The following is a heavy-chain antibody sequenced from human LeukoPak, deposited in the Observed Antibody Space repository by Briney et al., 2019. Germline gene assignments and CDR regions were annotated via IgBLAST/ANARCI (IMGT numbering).Heavy chain of an antibody. Sequence: ASVKLSCKASGYAFTSCDINWGRQGTGPGLEWMGWMNPNSGNTGYAQKFQGRVTMTRNTSISTAYMELSSLRSEDTAVYYCARGLYCSGGSCYSEESWFDPWGQGTLVTVSS. CDR1: GYAFTSCD. V-gene: IGHV1-8*01. J-gene: IGHJ5*02. D-gene: IGHD2-15*01. CDR3: ARGLYCSGGSCYSEESWFDP. CDR2: MNPNSGNT.